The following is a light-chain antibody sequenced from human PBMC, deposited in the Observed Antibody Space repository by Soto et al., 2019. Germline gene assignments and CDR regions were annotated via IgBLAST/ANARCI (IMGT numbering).Light chain of an antibody. V-gene: IGLV2-23*02. Sequence: QSVLTPPASVSGSPGQSITISCPGTSSDVGSYNLVSWYQQHPGKAPKLMIYEVSKRPSGVSNRFSGSKSGNTASLTISGLQAEDEADYYCCSYAGSIYVFGTGTKVTVL. CDR2: EVS. CDR1: SSDVGSYNL. CDR3: CSYAGSIYV. J-gene: IGLJ1*01.